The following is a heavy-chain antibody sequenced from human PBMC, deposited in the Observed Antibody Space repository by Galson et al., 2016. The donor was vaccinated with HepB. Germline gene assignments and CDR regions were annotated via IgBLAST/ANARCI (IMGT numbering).Heavy chain of an antibody. CDR3: ARPRMTTISRRISYFYYGMDV. J-gene: IGHJ6*02. CDR1: GYTFTSYG. V-gene: IGHV1-18*01. CDR2: ISAYNGKT. D-gene: IGHD5-24*01. Sequence: SVKVSCKASGYTFTSYGFSWVRQAPGQGLEWMGWISAYNGKTKYSQKLQGRVTMTTDTSTSTVYMEVRSLRSDDTAVYYCARPRMTTISRRISYFYYGMDVWGQGTTVTVSS.